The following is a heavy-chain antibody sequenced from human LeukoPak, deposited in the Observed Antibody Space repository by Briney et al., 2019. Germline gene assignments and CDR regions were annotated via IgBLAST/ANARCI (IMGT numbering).Heavy chain of an antibody. CDR1: GFPFSTYA. Sequence: GGSLRLSCAASGFPFSTYAITWVRQAPGKGLEWVSAISGGGGSTYYAASVKGRFTITRDNSKNTLYLQMKSLRAEDTAVYYCAKVQGDYIVYYFYGMDVWGQGTTVTVSS. J-gene: IGHJ6*02. D-gene: IGHD4-17*01. V-gene: IGHV3-23*01. CDR3: AKVQGDYIVYYFYGMDV. CDR2: ISGGGGST.